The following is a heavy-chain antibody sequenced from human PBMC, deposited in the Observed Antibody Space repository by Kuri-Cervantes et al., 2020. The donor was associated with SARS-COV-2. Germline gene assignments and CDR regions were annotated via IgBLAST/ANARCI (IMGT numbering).Heavy chain of an antibody. Sequence: GGSLRLSCAASGFTFDDYAMHWVRQAPGKGLEWVSGISWNSGSIGYADSVKGRFTISRDNAKNSLYLQMNSLRAEDMALYYCANQTGIAVAVTLCAAFDIWGQGTMVTVSS. J-gene: IGHJ3*02. CDR3: ANQTGIAVAVTLCAAFDI. D-gene: IGHD6-19*01. CDR2: ISWNSGSI. V-gene: IGHV3-9*03. CDR1: GFTFDDYA.